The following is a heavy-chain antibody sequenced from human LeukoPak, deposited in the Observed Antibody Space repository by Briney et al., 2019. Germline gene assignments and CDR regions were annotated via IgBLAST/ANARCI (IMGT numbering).Heavy chain of an antibody. CDR3: ARDRDRDGYNLLY. V-gene: IGHV3-23*01. CDR1: GFTFSSYA. D-gene: IGHD5-24*01. CDR2: ISGSGGST. J-gene: IGHJ4*02. Sequence: GGSLRLSCAASGFTFSSYAMSWVRQAPGKGLEWVSAISGSGGSTYYVDSVKGRFTISRDNAKNSLYLQMNSLRAEDTAVYYCARDRDRDGYNLLYWGQGTLVTVSS.